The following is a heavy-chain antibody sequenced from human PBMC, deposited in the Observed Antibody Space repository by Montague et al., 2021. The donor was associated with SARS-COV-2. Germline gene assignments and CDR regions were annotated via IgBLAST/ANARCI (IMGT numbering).Heavy chain of an antibody. CDR1: GDSVSRGSSY. V-gene: IGHV4-61*01. D-gene: IGHD5-24*01. J-gene: IGHJ5*01. CDR3: ARHARGEGYTSWFDS. Sequence: SETLSITCTVSGDSVSRGSSYWSWIRQPPGKGLEWIGYIYYTGSRKYNSSLKSRLTISVDTSKNQFSLKLSSVTAADTAVYYCARHARGEGYTSWFDSWGQGTLVTVSS. CDR2: IYYTGSR.